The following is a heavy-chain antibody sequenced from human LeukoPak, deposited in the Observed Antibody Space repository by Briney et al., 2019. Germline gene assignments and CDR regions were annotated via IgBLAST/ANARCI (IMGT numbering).Heavy chain of an antibody. Sequence: PSETLSLTCAVYGGSFSGYYWSWIRQPPGKGLEWIGEINHSGSTNYNPSLKSRVTISVDTSKNQISLKLSSVTAADTAVYYCARAEGEYGDYNYYYQDATDVWGQGTTVSVS. D-gene: IGHD4-17*01. V-gene: IGHV4-34*01. J-gene: IGHJ6*01. CDR1: GGSFSGYY. CDR2: INHSGST. CDR3: ARAEGEYGDYNYYYQDATDV.